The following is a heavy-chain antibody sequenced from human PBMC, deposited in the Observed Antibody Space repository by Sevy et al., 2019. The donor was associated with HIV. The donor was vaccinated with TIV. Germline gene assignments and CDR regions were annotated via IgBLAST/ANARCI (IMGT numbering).Heavy chain of an antibody. CDR2: ISSSSSYI. Sequence: WGSLRLSCAASGFTFSSYSMNWVRQAPGKGLEWVSSISSSSSYIYYADSVKGRFTISRDNAKNSLYLQMNSLRAEDTAVYYCARDPHSSSWPYYFDYWGQGTLVTVSS. J-gene: IGHJ4*02. V-gene: IGHV3-21*01. D-gene: IGHD6-13*01. CDR3: ARDPHSSSWPYYFDY. CDR1: GFTFSSYS.